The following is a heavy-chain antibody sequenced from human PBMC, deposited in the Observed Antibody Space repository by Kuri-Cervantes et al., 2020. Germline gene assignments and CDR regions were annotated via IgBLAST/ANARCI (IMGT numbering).Heavy chain of an antibody. CDR3: ARQSDISTTYYHYYGMDV. CDR2: IYPGDSDT. V-gene: IGHV5-51*01. CDR1: GYSFTSYW. D-gene: IGHD1-1*01. J-gene: IGHJ6*02. Sequence: GGSLRLSCKGSGYSFTSYWIGWVRQMPGKGLEWMGIIYPGDSDTRYSPSFQGQVTISADKSISTAYLRWSSLKASDTAMYYCARQSDISTTYYHYYGMDVWGQGTTVTVSS.